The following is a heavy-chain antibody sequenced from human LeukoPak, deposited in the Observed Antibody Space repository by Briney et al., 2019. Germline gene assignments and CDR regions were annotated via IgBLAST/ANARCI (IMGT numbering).Heavy chain of an antibody. CDR1: GFTVSRNY. J-gene: IGHJ4*02. D-gene: IGHD5-18*01. CDR3: AKDRAWLQFWS. V-gene: IGHV3-23*01. Sequence: GSLRLSCAASGFTVSRNYMSWVRQAPGKGLEWVSGISPSGDITYYADSVKGRFTISRDNSKNTVYLQVNSLRAEDTAVFYCAKDRAWLQFWSWGQGTLVTVSS. CDR2: ISPSGDIT.